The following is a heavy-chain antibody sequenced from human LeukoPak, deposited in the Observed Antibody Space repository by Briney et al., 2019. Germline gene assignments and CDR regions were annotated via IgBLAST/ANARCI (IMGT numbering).Heavy chain of an antibody. CDR2: ISAYNGNT. CDR1: GYTFTSYG. D-gene: IGHD6-19*01. V-gene: IGHV1-18*01. CDR3: ARDLEIAVAGRDAFDI. Sequence: ASVKVSCKASGYTFTSYGIIWVRQAPGQGLEWMGWISAYNGNTNYAQKLQGRVTMTTDTSTSTAYMELRSLRSDDTAVYYCARDLEIAVAGRDAFDIWGQGTMVTVSS. J-gene: IGHJ3*02.